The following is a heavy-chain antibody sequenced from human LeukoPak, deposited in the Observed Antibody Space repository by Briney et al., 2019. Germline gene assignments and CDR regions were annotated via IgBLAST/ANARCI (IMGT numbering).Heavy chain of an antibody. CDR2: IKGDGIRT. CDR3: AKDHYWSIDY. CDR1: GFDFSSNW. Sequence: GGSLRLSCAASGFDFSSNWMHWVRHAPGQGLVWVSRIKGDGIRTNYADSVKGRFTISRDIAKNTLYLQMNSLRAEDTGVYYCAKDHYWSIDYWGRGTLVTVSS. V-gene: IGHV3-74*01. J-gene: IGHJ4*02. D-gene: IGHD3-3*01.